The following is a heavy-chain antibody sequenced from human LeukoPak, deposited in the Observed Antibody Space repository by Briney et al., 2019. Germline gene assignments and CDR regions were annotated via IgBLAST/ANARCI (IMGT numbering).Heavy chain of an antibody. CDR2: ISSSSSYI. D-gene: IGHD6-19*01. CDR1: GFTLSTYS. Sequence: GGSLRLSCAASGFTLSTYSMHWVRQAPGKGLEWVSSISSSSSYIYYADSVKGRFTISRDNAKNSLYLQMNSLRAEDTAVYYCARDYSSGWYVGYWGQGTLVTVSS. V-gene: IGHV3-21*01. CDR3: ARDYSSGWYVGY. J-gene: IGHJ4*02.